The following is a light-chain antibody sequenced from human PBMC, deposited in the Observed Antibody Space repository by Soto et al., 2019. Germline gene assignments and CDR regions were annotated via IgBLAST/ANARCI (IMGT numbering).Light chain of an antibody. CDR1: SSDVGGYNY. J-gene: IGLJ1*01. Sequence: QSVLTQPASLSGSPGQSITISCTGTSSDVGGYNYVSWYQQQPGKAPKFMIYDVSNRPSGVSNRFSGSKSGNTASLTISGLQAEDEADYYCCSYTTSNTRQIVFGTG. CDR3: CSYTTSNTRQIV. V-gene: IGLV2-14*01. CDR2: DVS.